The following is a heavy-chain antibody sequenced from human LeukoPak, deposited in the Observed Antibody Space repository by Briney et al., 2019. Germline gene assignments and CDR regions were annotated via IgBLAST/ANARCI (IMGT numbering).Heavy chain of an antibody. D-gene: IGHD3-10*01. J-gene: IGHJ4*02. V-gene: IGHV4-61*05. CDR1: GGSISISSSY. CDR3: ARVPDYYGSGSYYFDY. Sequence: SETLSLTCTVSGGSISISSSYWGWIRQPPGKGLEWIGYIYYSGSTNYNPSLKSRVTISVDTSKNQFSLKLSSVTTADTAVYYCARVPDYYGSGSYYFDYWGQGTLVTVSS. CDR2: IYYSGST.